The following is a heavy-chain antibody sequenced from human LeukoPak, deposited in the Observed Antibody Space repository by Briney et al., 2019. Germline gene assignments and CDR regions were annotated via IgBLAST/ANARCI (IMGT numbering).Heavy chain of an antibody. CDR1: GYSFTYW. J-gene: IGHJ5*02. CDR2: IHPGDSDT. Sequence: RGESLKISCKGSGYSFTYWIGWVRQMPGKGLEWMGIIHPGDSDTRYSPSFQGQVTISADKSISTAYLQWSSLKASDTAMYYCARRNYGSGSYRGFDPWGQGTLVTVSS. V-gene: IGHV5-51*01. CDR3: ARRNYGSGSYRGFDP. D-gene: IGHD3-10*01.